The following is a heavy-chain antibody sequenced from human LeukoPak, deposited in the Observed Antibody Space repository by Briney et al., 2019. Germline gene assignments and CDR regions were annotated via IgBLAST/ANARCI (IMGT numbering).Heavy chain of an antibody. D-gene: IGHD6-13*01. Sequence: GGSLRLSCAASGFTFSSYWMHWVRQAPGKGLVWVSRINSDGSSTSYADSVKGRFTISRDNAKNSLYLQMNSLRAEDTAVYYCASWAWAAAGAVYDYWGQGTLVTVSS. CDR2: INSDGSST. CDR3: ASWAWAAAGAVYDY. V-gene: IGHV3-74*01. J-gene: IGHJ4*02. CDR1: GFTFSSYW.